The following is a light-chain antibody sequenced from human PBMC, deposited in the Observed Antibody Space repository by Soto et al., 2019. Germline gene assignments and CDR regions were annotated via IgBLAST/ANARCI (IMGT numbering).Light chain of an antibody. CDR1: SSDVGGYIY. CDR2: EVS. Sequence: QSVLTQPASVSGSPGQSITISCTGTSSDVGGYIYVSWYQQHPGKAPKLMIYEVSNRPSGVSNRFSGSKSGNTSSLTISGLQAEDEDDYCCSSYSRSSFYVFGTGTKLTVL. V-gene: IGLV2-14*01. CDR3: SSYSRSSFYV. J-gene: IGLJ1*01.